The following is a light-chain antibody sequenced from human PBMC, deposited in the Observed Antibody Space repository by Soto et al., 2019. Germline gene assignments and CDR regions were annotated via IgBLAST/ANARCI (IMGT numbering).Light chain of an antibody. V-gene: IGKV1-39*01. CDR2: AAS. CDR3: QQSYSTPMYT. Sequence: IQMTQSPSSLSACVGDRVTITCRASQSISSYLNWYQQKPGKAPKLLIYAASSLQSGVPSRFSGSGSGTDFTLTISSLQPEDFATYYCQQSYSTPMYTFGQGTKVDIK. J-gene: IGKJ2*01. CDR1: QSISSY.